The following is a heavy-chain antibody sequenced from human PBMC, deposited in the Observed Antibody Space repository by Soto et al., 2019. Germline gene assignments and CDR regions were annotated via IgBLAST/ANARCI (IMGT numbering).Heavy chain of an antibody. CDR3: AGYNSYAIDY. J-gene: IGHJ4*02. CDR2: IHYSGTT. V-gene: IGHV4-59*01. CDR1: GTSISSYY. D-gene: IGHD2-8*01. Sequence: PSETLSLTCTVSGTSISSYYWSWIRQPPGKGLEWIANIHYSGTTNYNPSLASRVTLPVDTSKNQFSLKMTSVTAADRAMYFCAGYNSYAIDYWGRGTLVTVYS.